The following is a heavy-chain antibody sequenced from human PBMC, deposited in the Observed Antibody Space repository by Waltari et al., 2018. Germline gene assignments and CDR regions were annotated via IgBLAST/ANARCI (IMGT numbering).Heavy chain of an antibody. CDR1: GDSMISNYF. CDR3: ARDRGRGLYLDS. CDR2: VDRSGRT. J-gene: IGHJ4*02. V-gene: IGHV4-4*02. D-gene: IGHD2-15*01. Sequence: QLQLQESGPGLVKPSGTLSLTCVVSGDSMISNYFWSWVRQSPGKGLEWIGKVDRSGRTNYSPSFARRVIMSLDTSINHFSLNMHSATAADTAVYYCARDRGRGLYLDSWGRGILVSVSP.